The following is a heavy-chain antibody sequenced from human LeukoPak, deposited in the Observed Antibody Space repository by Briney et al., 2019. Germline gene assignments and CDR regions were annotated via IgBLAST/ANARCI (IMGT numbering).Heavy chain of an antibody. D-gene: IGHD3-22*01. CDR2: IYYGGDT. CDR1: GGSISSSSYY. CDR3: ARVSNYYDSSGSSKGFDP. J-gene: IGHJ5*02. V-gene: IGHV4-39*07. Sequence: SETLSLTCTVSGGSISSSSYYWGWIRQPPGMGLEWIGSIYYGGDTYYNPSLKSRVTISVDRSKNQFSLKLSSVTAADTAVYYCARVSNYYDSSGSSKGFDPWGQGTLVTVSS.